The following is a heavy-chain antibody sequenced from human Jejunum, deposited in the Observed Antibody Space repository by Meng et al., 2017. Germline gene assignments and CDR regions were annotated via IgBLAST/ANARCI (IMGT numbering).Heavy chain of an antibody. V-gene: IGHV4-61*08. CDR2: IYYSGGT. CDR3: AHSSSSSSFGFDY. Sequence: QGQWQESGPGLVRPSDTLSLLSTVSGGSVSSAAYYWSWLRQTPGKGLEWIGYIYYSGGTTYSPSLNSRVTISIDTAKNQVSLKVSSVTAADTAVYYCAHSSSSSSFGFDYWGQGTLVTVSS. J-gene: IGHJ4*02. CDR1: GGSVSSAAYY. D-gene: IGHD6-6*01.